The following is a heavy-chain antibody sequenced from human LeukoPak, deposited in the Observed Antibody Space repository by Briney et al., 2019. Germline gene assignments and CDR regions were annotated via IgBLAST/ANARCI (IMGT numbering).Heavy chain of an antibody. D-gene: IGHD1-26*01. CDR2: MNPNSGNT. Sequence: GASVKVSCKASGGTFSSYAINWVRQATGQGLEWMGWMNPNSGNTGYAQKFQGRVTITRNTSISTAYMELSSLRSEDTAVYYCARRSPRPNSGRRAYYFDYWGQGTLVTVSS. J-gene: IGHJ4*02. CDR1: GGTFSSYA. CDR3: ARRSPRPNSGRRAYYFDY. V-gene: IGHV1-8*03.